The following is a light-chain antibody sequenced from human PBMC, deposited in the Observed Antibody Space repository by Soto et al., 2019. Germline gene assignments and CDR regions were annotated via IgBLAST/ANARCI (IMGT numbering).Light chain of an antibody. CDR1: QSIISNF. CDR3: QQYGRSPLMYT. Sequence: EIVLTQSPGTLSLSPGERATLSCRASQSIISNFLAWYQQKPGQAPRLLIYGASSRATGIPDRFSGSGSEIDFTLTINRLEPEDFAVYFCQQYGRSPLMYTFGQGTKVDIK. V-gene: IGKV3-20*01. J-gene: IGKJ2*01. CDR2: GAS.